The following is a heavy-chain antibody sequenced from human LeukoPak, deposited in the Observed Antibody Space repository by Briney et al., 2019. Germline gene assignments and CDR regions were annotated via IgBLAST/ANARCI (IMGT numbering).Heavy chain of an antibody. D-gene: IGHD1-1*01. CDR1: GYTFSRLD. CDR3: PYNPVTPGVDD. V-gene: IGHV3-23*01. CDR2: ISGSGGST. Sequence: GGSLSLSYTLCGYTFSRLDKIGVRQAPGKGLEWVSAISGSGGSTYYADFVKGRFTISRDNSKNKLYLQMNSLRAEDTAVYYCPYNPVTPGVDDWGQGTLVTVSS. J-gene: IGHJ4*02.